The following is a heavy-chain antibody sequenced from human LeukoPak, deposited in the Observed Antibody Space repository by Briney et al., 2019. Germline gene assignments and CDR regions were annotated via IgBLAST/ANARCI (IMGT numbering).Heavy chain of an antibody. J-gene: IGHJ4*02. Sequence: SETLSLTCSVSGASMIDYYWTWIRQPAGKGLEWIGRLYFGGETNYNPSLRSRVTMSFDTSRNQFSLKLTSATAADTAVYYCATGIQWTGNNVWGQGSLVTVSS. CDR3: ATGIQWTGNNV. V-gene: IGHV4-4*07. CDR2: LYFGGET. D-gene: IGHD3/OR15-3a*01. CDR1: GASMIDYY.